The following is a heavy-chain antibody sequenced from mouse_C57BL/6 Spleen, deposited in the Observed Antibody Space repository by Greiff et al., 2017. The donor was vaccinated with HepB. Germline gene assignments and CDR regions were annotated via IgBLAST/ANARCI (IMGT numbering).Heavy chain of an antibody. V-gene: IGHV5-12*01. D-gene: IGHD1-1*01. CDR2: ISNGGGST. J-gene: IGHJ1*03. Sequence: EVKLMESGGGLVQPGGSLKLSCAASGFTFSDYYMYWVRQTPEKRLEWVAYISNGGGSTYYPDTVKGRFTISRDNAKNTLYLQMSRLKSEDTAMYYCARPVYYGSSYDWYFDVWGTGTTVTVSS. CDR3: ARPVYYGSSYDWYFDV. CDR1: GFTFSDYY.